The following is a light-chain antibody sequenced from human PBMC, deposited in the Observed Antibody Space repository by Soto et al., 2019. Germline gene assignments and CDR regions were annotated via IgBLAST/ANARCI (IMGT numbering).Light chain of an antibody. CDR3: QQSYSTPQT. J-gene: IGKJ1*01. V-gene: IGKV1-39*01. CDR1: QSISSY. Sequence: DIPMTQSPSSLSASVGDRVTISCRASQSISSYLNWYQQKPGKAPKLLIYAASSLQSGIPSRFSGSGSGTDFTLTTSSLQPEDFATYYCQQSYSTPQTFGQGTKVEIK. CDR2: AAS.